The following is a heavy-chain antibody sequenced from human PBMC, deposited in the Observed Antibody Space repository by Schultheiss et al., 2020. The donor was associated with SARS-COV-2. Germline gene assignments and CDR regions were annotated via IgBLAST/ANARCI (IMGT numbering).Heavy chain of an antibody. CDR1: GFTFSSYW. V-gene: IGHV3-7*01. CDR3: AKDPYSSSWSGSGY. D-gene: IGHD6-13*01. CDR2: IKQDGSEK. J-gene: IGHJ4*02. Sequence: GGSLRLSCAASGFTFSSYWMSWVRQAPGKGLEWVANIKQDGSEKYYVDSVKGRFTISRDNAKNSLYLQMNSLRAEDTAVYYCAKDPYSSSWSGSGYWGQGTLVTVSS.